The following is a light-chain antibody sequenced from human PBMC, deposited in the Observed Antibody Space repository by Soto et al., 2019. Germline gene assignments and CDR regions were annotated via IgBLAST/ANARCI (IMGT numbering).Light chain of an antibody. CDR2: GAS. V-gene: IGKV1-39*01. CDR1: QTITNY. Sequence: DIQMTQSPYSLSASVGDRVTIACWASQTITNYLNWYQQKSGRAPRLLIFGASNLQTGVPPRFSGRGFGTNFTLTISSLQPEDFASYYCQQSYSTPLTFGPGTKVDI. J-gene: IGKJ3*01. CDR3: QQSYSTPLT.